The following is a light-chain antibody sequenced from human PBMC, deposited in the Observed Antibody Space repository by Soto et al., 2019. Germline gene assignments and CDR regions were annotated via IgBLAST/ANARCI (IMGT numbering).Light chain of an antibody. CDR2: GAS. CDR1: QSVSNNY. Sequence: EIVLAQSPGTLSLSPGERATLSCRASQSVSNNYLAWYQQKPGQAPRLLIYGASNRVTGIPVRFSGSGSGTDFTLTITRLEPEDFAAYYCQQYGVSPIPFGQGTRLEIK. J-gene: IGKJ5*01. V-gene: IGKV3-20*01. CDR3: QQYGVSPIP.